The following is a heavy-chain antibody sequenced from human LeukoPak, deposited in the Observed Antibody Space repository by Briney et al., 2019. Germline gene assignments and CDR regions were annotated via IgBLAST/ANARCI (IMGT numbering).Heavy chain of an antibody. Sequence: SSETLSLTCTVSGGSISSGDYYWSWIRQPPGKGLEWIGYIYYSGSTYYNPSLKSRVTISVDTSKNQFSLKLSSVTAADTAVYYCARGNGPYNWFDPWGQGTLVTVSS. CDR1: GGSISSGDYY. CDR2: IYYSGST. V-gene: IGHV4-30-4*01. D-gene: IGHD4-11*01. J-gene: IGHJ5*02. CDR3: ARGNGPYNWFDP.